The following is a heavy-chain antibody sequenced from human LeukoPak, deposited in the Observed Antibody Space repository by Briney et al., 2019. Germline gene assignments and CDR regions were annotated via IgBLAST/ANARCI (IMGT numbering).Heavy chain of an antibody. CDR2: ISSSSSYI. D-gene: IGHD3-16*01. Sequence: GGSLRLSCAASGFTFSSYSMNWVRQAPGKGLEWVSSISSSSSYIYYADSVKGRFTISRDNAKNSLYLQMNSLRAEDTAVYYCAREGGSYYMDVWGKGTTVTLSS. CDR3: AREGGSYYMDV. CDR1: GFTFSSYS. J-gene: IGHJ6*03. V-gene: IGHV3-21*01.